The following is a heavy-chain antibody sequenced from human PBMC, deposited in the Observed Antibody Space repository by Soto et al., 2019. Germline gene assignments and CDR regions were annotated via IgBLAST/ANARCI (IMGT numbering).Heavy chain of an antibody. Sequence: QVQLVQSGAEVKKPGSSVSVSCKTSGDSFSKYTVNWVRQAPRQELEWMGGFIPRFGTTNFAQTLQGRVTISADQSMSSVYMELSSLRSEDTALYYCARGRGLYNSGRSQLDSWGQGTLVTVSS. CDR3: ARGRGLYNSGRSQLDS. D-gene: IGHD1-1*01. CDR2: FIPRFGTT. V-gene: IGHV1-69*01. J-gene: IGHJ4*02. CDR1: GDSFSKYT.